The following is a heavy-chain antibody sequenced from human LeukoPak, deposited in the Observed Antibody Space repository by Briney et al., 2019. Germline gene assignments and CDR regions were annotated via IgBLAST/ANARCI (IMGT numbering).Heavy chain of an antibody. D-gene: IGHD2-2*01. J-gene: IGHJ4*02. V-gene: IGHV5-51*01. CDR3: ARRHSYCTSSSCYLYLDN. CDR2: IYPDDSDT. Sequence: GESLKISCNGSGYRFATYWIGWVRQVPGKGLEWMGDIYPDDSDTRYSPSFQGQVTISADTSTSTAYLQWSSLQASDTAIYFCARRHSYCTSSSCYLYLDNWGQGTLVTVSS. CDR1: GYRFATYW.